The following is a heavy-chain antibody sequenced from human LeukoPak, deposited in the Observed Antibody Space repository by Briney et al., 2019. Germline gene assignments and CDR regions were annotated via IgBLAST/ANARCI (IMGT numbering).Heavy chain of an antibody. Sequence: SETLSLTCTVSGGSISSYYWSWIRQPPGKVLEWIGYIYYSGSTNYNPSLKSRVTISVDTSKNQFSLKLSSVTAADTAVYYCAALYSSSSGRFDYWGQGTLVTVSS. CDR1: GGSISSYY. D-gene: IGHD6-6*01. CDR3: AALYSSSSGRFDY. V-gene: IGHV4-59*01. J-gene: IGHJ4*02. CDR2: IYYSGST.